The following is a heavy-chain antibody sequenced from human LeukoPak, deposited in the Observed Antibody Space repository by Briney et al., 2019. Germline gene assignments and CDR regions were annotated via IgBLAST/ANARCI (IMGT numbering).Heavy chain of an antibody. CDR1: GFTVSSNY. J-gene: IGHJ3*02. D-gene: IGHD5-24*01. Sequence: GGSLRLSCAASGFTVSSNYMSWVRQAPGKGLEWVSVIYSGGSTYYADPVKGRFTISRDNSKNTLYLQMNSLRAEDTAVYYCARGKMATITTAFDIWGQGTMVTVSS. CDR3: ARGKMATITTAFDI. CDR2: IYSGGST. V-gene: IGHV3-53*01.